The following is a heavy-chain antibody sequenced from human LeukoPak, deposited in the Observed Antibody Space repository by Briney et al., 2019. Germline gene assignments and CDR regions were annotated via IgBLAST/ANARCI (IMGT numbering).Heavy chain of an antibody. CDR3: AKDLVGATVYYFDY. Sequence: GGSLRLSCAASGFTFSSYAMSWGRLAPGKGLEWVSAISGSGGSTSYADSVKGRFTISRDNSKNTLYLQMNSLRADDTAVYYCAKDLVGATVYYFDYWGQGTLVTVSS. CDR2: ISGSGGST. CDR1: GFTFSSYA. J-gene: IGHJ4*02. V-gene: IGHV3-23*01. D-gene: IGHD1-26*01.